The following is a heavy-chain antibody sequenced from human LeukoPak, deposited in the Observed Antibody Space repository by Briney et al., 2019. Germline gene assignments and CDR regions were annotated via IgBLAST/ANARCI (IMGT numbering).Heavy chain of an antibody. CDR1: GGTFSSYA. CDR3: ARVVIVGATHFDY. V-gene: IGHV1-2*02. Sequence: ASVKVSCKASGGTFSSYAISWVRQAPGQGLEWMGWINPNSGGTNYAQKFQGRVTMTRDTSISTAYMELSRLRSDDTAVYYCARVVIVGATHFDYWGQGTLVTVSS. CDR2: INPNSGGT. D-gene: IGHD1-26*01. J-gene: IGHJ4*02.